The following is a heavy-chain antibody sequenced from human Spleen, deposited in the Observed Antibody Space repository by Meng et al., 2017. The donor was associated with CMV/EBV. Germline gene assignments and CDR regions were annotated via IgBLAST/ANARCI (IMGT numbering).Heavy chain of an antibody. J-gene: IGHJ4*02. D-gene: IGHD3-22*01. CDR1: VFSVSSYD. V-gene: IGHV3-13*03. CDR2: IGTDGDT. CDR3: AKIRWLLRDQHFDY. Sequence: ETLSLTCAACVFSVSSYDMHWVRPSTGKGLEWVSGIGTDGDTYDPGSVKGQFSISRDNSKNTLYLQMNSLRAEDTAVYYCAKIRWLLRDQHFDYWGQGTLVTVSS.